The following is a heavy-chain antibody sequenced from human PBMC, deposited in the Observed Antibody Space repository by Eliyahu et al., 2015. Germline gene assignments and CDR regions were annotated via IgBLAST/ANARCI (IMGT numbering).Heavy chain of an antibody. V-gene: IGHV4-34*01. J-gene: IGHJ6*02. CDR2: INHSGST. CDR1: GGSFSGYY. Sequence: QVQLQQWGAGLLKPSETLSLTCAVYGGSFSGYYWSWIRQPPGKGLEWIGEINHSGSTNYNPSLKSRVTISVDTSKNQFSLKLSSVTAADTAVYYCARAGWLRHNYYYYGMDVWGQGTTVTVSS. D-gene: IGHD5-12*01. CDR3: ARAGWLRHNYYYYGMDV.